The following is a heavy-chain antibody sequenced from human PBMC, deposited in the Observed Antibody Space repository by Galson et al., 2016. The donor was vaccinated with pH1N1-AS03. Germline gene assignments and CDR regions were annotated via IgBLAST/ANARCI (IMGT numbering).Heavy chain of an antibody. Sequence: SVKVSCKASGYTFNLYGTSWVRQAPGQGLEWLGWISAYSGDTHYAQNFQGRVSMTTDTSTSTDYLELRSLGSDDTAVYFCARDSHPTGTLDYWGQGTPVIVSS. CDR2: ISAYSGDT. J-gene: IGHJ4*02. CDR3: ARDSHPTGTLDY. V-gene: IGHV1-18*01. D-gene: IGHD1-1*01. CDR1: GYTFNLYG.